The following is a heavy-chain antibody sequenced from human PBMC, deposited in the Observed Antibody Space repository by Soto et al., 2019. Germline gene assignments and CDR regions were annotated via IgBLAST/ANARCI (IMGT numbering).Heavy chain of an antibody. V-gene: IGHV4-34*01. Sequence: TWSVDEGKIIDHGGNWLRQHPGKGLEWIGEINHSGNTNYNPSLRSRVTISIDTSKNQLSLNLRSVSAADTAVYYCARGRGEFDVWVQGT. CDR2: INHSGNT. CDR3: ARGRGEFDV. D-gene: IGHD2-21*01. J-gene: IGHJ5*02. CDR1: EGKIIDHG.